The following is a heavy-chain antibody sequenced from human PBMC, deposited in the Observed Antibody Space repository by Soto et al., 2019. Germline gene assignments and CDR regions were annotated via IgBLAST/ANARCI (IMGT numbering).Heavy chain of an antibody. CDR2: ISYSGNT. CDR1: GGSISSYY. CDR3: ARENYASSGAPFLDY. D-gene: IGHD3-22*01. V-gene: IGHV4-59*01. J-gene: IGHJ4*02. Sequence: SETLSLTCSVSGGSISSYYWTWIRQPPGRGLGYIGYISYSGNTYYNPSLRGRVTISLDTSKNQFSLQLSSVTAADMAVYYCARENYASSGAPFLDYWGQGTLVTVSS.